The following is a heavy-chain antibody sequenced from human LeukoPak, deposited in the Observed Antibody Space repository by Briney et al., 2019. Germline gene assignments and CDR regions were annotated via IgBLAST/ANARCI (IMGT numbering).Heavy chain of an antibody. CDR2: IKQDGSEK. V-gene: IGHV3-7*01. J-gene: IGHJ5*02. Sequence: GRSLTLSCAASGFTFSSYWMSWVRQAPGKGLEWVANIKQDGSEKYYVDSVKGRFTISRDNAKNSLYLQMNSLRAEDTAVYYCARDKAVGWFDPWGQGTLVTVSS. CDR1: GFTFSSYW. D-gene: IGHD6-13*01. CDR3: ARDKAVGWFDP.